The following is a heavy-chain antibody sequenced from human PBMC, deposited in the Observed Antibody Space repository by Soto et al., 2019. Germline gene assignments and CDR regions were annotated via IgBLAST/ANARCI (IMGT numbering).Heavy chain of an antibody. CDR3: AGKAIAVGGLSYYGIDV. D-gene: IGHD2-15*01. CDR1: GYNFTNYH. V-gene: IGHV1-18*04. CDR2: ISSYTGNTYYQHTANT. J-gene: IGHJ6*02. Sequence: ASVKVSCKASGYNFTNYHIHWVRQAPGQGLEWMGWISSYTGNTYYQHTANTEYAQTFQGRVSLTTDTFTTTTYMELRGLRSGDTAVYYCAGKAIAVGGLSYYGIDVWGPGTTVTVSS.